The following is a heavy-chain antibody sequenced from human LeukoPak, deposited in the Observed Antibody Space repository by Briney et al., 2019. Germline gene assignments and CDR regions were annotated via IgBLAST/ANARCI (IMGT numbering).Heavy chain of an antibody. Sequence: SETLSLTCAVSNYSISSGYCWDWIRQPPGKGLEWFGTFSHSGSTYYNPSLKSRVTISIDTSKNQVSLKLSSVTAADTAVYYCARSDDSTGYLVPQIDYWGQGTLVTVSS. CDR2: FSHSGST. D-gene: IGHD3-22*01. CDR1: NYSISSGYC. J-gene: IGHJ4*02. V-gene: IGHV4-38-2*01. CDR3: ARSDDSTGYLVPQIDY.